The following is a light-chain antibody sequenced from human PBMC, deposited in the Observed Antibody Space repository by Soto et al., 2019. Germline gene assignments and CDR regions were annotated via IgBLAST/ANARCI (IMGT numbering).Light chain of an antibody. Sequence: EIVMTQSPATLSVSPGERATLSCRASQSVDSNLVWYQQKPGQAPRLLIYGALTRATGVPDRFSGSGSGTDFTLTISRLEPEDFAVYYCQQYGSSGTFGQGTKVDIK. CDR2: GAL. J-gene: IGKJ1*01. V-gene: IGKV3-20*01. CDR1: QSVDSN. CDR3: QQYGSSGT.